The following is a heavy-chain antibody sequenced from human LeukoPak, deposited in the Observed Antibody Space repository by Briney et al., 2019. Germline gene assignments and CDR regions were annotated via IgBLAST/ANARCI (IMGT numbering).Heavy chain of an antibody. CDR1: GFTFDGYG. Sequence: PGGSLRLSCAASGFTFDGYGMSWVRQAPGEGLEWVSGINCNGGSTGYADSVEGRFTISRDNAKNSLYLQMNSLRAEDTALYYCARPDRDYYDSTTLGLDAFDIWGQGTMVTVSS. V-gene: IGHV3-20*04. CDR3: ARPDRDYYDSTTLGLDAFDI. J-gene: IGHJ3*02. D-gene: IGHD3-22*01. CDR2: INCNGGST.